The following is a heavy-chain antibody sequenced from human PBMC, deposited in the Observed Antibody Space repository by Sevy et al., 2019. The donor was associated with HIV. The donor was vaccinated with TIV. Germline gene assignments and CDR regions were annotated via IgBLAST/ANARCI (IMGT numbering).Heavy chain of an antibody. CDR1: GFTFGDYA. CDR3: TRWKGVQSIFDY. V-gene: IGHV3-49*04. D-gene: IGHD1-1*01. CDR2: LKHKAYGGTL. Sequence: GGSLRLSCTGSGFTFGDYAMSWVRQAPGKGLEWVAFLKHKAYGGTLDYAASVKGRFGISRDDSKSIAHLQMNDLKTEDTAIYYCTRWKGVQSIFDYWGQGALVTVSS. J-gene: IGHJ4*02.